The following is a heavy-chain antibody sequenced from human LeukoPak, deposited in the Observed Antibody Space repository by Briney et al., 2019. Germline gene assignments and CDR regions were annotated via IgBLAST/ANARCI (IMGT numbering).Heavy chain of an antibody. CDR3: ARDLGLWNYYYYGMDV. J-gene: IGHJ6*02. V-gene: IGHV3-23*01. CDR2: SCGSGGCT. Sequence: GGSLRLSCAASGFTFSTYAMSWVRQAPGRGLEWVSGSCGSGGCTYYADSVKGRFTISRDNAKNTLYLQMNSLRAEDTAVYYCARDLGLWNYYYYGMDVWGQGTTVTVSS. D-gene: IGHD3-3*01. CDR1: GFTFSTYA.